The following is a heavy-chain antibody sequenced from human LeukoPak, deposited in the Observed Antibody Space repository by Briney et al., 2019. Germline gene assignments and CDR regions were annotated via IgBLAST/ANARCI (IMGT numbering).Heavy chain of an antibody. CDR3: ARAHFVTNYFDS. V-gene: IGHV3-11*04. Sequence: TGGSLRLSCAASGFNFNDHYMNWIRQAPGKGLEWISYISSTGSTKYSADSVKGRFTISRDNAKNSLYLQLNYLTAEDTAVYYCARAHFVTNYFDSWGQGTLVTVSS. CDR2: ISSTGSTK. CDR1: GFNFNDHY. J-gene: IGHJ4*02. D-gene: IGHD3-16*02.